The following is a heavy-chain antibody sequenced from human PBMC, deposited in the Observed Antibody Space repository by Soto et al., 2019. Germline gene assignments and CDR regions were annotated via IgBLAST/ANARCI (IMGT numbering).Heavy chain of an antibody. CDR3: ARNILGGTTDY. J-gene: IGHJ4*02. CDR2: INSVNDHT. Sequence: QVHLVQSGAEEKNPGASVKVSCKASGYSFSTHAMHWVRQAPGQGVEWVGWINSVNDHTIYSEKFQGRVTITTDTSATTAYMELSSLTSEDTAIYYCARNILGGTTDYWGQGTLVTVSS. D-gene: IGHD1-7*01. CDR1: GYSFSTHA. V-gene: IGHV1-3*05.